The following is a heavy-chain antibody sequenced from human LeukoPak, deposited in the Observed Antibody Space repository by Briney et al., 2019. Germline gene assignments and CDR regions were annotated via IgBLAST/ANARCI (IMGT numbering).Heavy chain of an antibody. J-gene: IGHJ3*02. CDR1: GFTFSIFS. V-gene: IGHV3-48*01. CDR2: ISSSSSSI. Sequence: GGSLRLSCAASGFTFSIFSMNWVRQAPGKGLEWVSYISSSSSSIYYADSVKGRFTVSRDNAKNSLYLQMNSLRAEDTAVFYCARAGGTMVDAFDIWGQGTMVTVSS. D-gene: IGHD3-10*01. CDR3: ARAGGTMVDAFDI.